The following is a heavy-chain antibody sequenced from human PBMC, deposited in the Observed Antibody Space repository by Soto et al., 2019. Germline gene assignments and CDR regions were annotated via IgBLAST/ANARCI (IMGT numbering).Heavy chain of an antibody. J-gene: IGHJ4*02. V-gene: IGHV4-39*01. Sequence: PSETLSLTCTVSGGSLSVFNHYWGWIRQPPGKGLESSGTIYYSGTTIYNPSRQCRVTMSVDTSMRQCSLKVSSVNAADTAVYFCARRAPDGTGHHYFDYWGQGARVTVSS. CDR2: IYYSGTT. CDR1: GGSLSVFNHY. CDR3: ARRAPDGTGHHYFDY.